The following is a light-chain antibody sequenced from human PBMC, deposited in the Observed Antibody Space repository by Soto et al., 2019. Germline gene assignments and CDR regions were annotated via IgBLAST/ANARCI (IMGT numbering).Light chain of an antibody. CDR2: AAS. CDR3: QHYGPAPWT. V-gene: IGKV3-20*01. J-gene: IGKJ1*01. CDR1: QTVSGSY. Sequence: EIVLTQSAGTLSLSPGERATLSCRASQTVSGSYLAWFQQKPGQAPRLLIYAASTRAAGVPDRFSGSGSGTDFSLTINRLEPEDFAVYYCQHYGPAPWTFAQGTKVEIK.